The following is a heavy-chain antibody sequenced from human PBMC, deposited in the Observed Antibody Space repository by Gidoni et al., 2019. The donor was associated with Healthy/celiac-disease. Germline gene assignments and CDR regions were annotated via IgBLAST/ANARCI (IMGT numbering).Heavy chain of an antibody. CDR2: IYYSGST. CDR3: ARLLCGGDCYSYGYYYYGMDV. J-gene: IGHJ6*02. D-gene: IGHD2-21*02. Sequence: QLQLQESGPGLVKPSETLYLTCTVSGGSISSSSYYWGWIRQPPGKGLEWIGSIYYSGSTYYNPSLKSRVTISVDTSKNQFSLKLSSVTAADTAVYYCARLLCGGDCYSYGYYYYGMDVWGQGTTVTVSS. V-gene: IGHV4-39*01. CDR1: GGSISSSSYY.